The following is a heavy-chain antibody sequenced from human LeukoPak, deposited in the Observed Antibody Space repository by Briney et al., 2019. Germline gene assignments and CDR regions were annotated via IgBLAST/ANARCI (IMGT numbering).Heavy chain of an antibody. CDR1: GFTFSSYA. CDR3: ARGERDAFDI. V-gene: IGHV3-30*04. J-gene: IGHJ3*02. Sequence: GGSLRLSCAASGFTFSSYAMHWVRQAPGKGLEWVAVISYDGSNNYYADSVKGRFTISRDTSKNTLYLQMNSLRAEDTAVYYGARGERDAFDIWGQGTMVTVSS. D-gene: IGHD1-26*01. CDR2: ISYDGSNN.